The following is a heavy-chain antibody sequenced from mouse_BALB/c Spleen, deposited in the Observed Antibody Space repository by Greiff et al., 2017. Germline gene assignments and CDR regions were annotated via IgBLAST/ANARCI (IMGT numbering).Heavy chain of an antibody. Sequence: EVKLVESGGGLVQPGGSLKLSCAASGFDFSRYWMSWVRQAPGKGLEWIGEINPDSSTINYTPSLKDKFIISRDNAKNTLYLQMSKVRSEDTALYYCARDTTVVARAFDYWGQGTTLTVSS. D-gene: IGHD1-1*01. V-gene: IGHV4-1*02. J-gene: IGHJ2*01. CDR2: INPDSSTI. CDR3: ARDTTVVARAFDY. CDR1: GFDFSRYW.